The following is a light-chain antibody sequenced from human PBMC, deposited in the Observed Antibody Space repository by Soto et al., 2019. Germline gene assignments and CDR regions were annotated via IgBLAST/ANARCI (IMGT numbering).Light chain of an antibody. CDR1: QSVSSNY. V-gene: IGKV3-20*01. CDR2: GAS. J-gene: IGKJ4*01. CDR3: QQYGSSRRLT. Sequence: EIVLTQSPGTLSLSPGERATLSCRASQSVSSNYLAWYQQKPGQAPRLLIYGASSRATGIPDRFSGSGSGTDFTLTIRRLEPEDFAVYYCQQYGSSRRLTFGGGTKVDNK.